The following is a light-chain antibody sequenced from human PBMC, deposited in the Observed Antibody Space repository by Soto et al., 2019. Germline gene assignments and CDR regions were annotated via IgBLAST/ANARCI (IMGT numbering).Light chain of an antibody. CDR2: DAS. Sequence: DIQMTQSPSSLSASVGDRVTITCRASQGIRNDLGWYQQKPGKAPKLLIYDASSLESGVPSRFSGSGSGTEFTLTISSLQSEDFAVYYCQHYNNWPPWTFGQGTKVDIK. CDR3: QHYNNWPPWT. V-gene: IGKV1-17*01. CDR1: QGIRND. J-gene: IGKJ1*01.